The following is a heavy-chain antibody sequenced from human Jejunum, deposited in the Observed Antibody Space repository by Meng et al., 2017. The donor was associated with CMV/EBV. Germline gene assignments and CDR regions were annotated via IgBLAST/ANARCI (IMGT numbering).Heavy chain of an antibody. Sequence: GFSFSSYAMSLVRQVPGKGLEWVSGISGSGAGTYYADSVKGRFTISRDNSKNTLYLQMNSLRAEDTAVYYCAKDLDYDFWSPLDYWGQGTLVTVSS. CDR3: AKDLDYDFWSPLDY. CDR2: ISGSGAGT. CDR1: GFSFSSYA. D-gene: IGHD3-3*01. V-gene: IGHV3-23*01. J-gene: IGHJ4*02.